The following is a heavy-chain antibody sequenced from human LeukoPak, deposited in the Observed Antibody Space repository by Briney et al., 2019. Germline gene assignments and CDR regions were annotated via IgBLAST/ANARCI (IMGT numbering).Heavy chain of an antibody. CDR1: GDSIISYY. J-gene: IGHJ6*04. CDR2: IYYSGST. CDR3: ARDPDV. V-gene: IGHV4-59*01. Sequence: PSETLSLTCTVSGDSIISYYWSWSRQPPGKGLEWIGHIYYSGSTSYNPSLKSRVTISIDTSKNQFSLKLSSVTAADTAVYYCARDPDVWGKGTTVSVSS.